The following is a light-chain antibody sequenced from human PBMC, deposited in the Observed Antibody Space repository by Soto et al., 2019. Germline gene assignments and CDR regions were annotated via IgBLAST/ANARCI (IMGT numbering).Light chain of an antibody. V-gene: IGLV2-8*01. CDR3: SSYAGSNKGV. J-gene: IGLJ2*01. Sequence: QSALTQLPSASGSPGQSVTISCTGTSSDVGGYNYVSWYQQHPGKAPKLMIYEVSKRPSGVPDRFSGSKSGNTASLTVSGLQAEDEADYYCSSYAGSNKGVFGGGTKVTVL. CDR2: EVS. CDR1: SSDVGGYNY.